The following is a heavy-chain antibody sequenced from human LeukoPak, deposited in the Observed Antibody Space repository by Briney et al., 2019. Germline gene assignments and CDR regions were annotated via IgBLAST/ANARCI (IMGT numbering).Heavy chain of an antibody. D-gene: IGHD6-13*01. CDR1: GFTFSSYW. V-gene: IGHV3-23*01. CDR2: ISGSGGST. CDR3: AKDQRYSSPSGWFDP. Sequence: PGGSLRLSCAASGFTFSSYWMHWVRQAPGKGLEWVSAISGSGGSTYYADSVKGRFTISRDNSKNTLYLQMNSLRAEDTAVYYCAKDQRYSSPSGWFDPWGQGTLVTVSS. J-gene: IGHJ5*02.